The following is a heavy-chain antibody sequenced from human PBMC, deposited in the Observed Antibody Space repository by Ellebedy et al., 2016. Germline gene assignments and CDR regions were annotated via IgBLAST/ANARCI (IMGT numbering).Heavy chain of an antibody. J-gene: IGHJ4*02. Sequence: GGSLRLXXAASGVTFSSYAMCWVRQIPGKGLEWVAAISGSGGSTWYADSVRGRFTISRDTSKNTLHLHMNSLRAEDTAMYYCVRARDETGSYLHYWGQGTLVTVSS. CDR3: VRARDETGSYLHY. CDR2: ISGSGGST. V-gene: IGHV3-23*01. CDR1: GVTFSSYA. D-gene: IGHD3-16*02.